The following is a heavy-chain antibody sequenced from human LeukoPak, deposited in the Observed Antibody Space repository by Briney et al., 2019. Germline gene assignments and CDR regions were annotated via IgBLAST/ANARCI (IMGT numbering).Heavy chain of an antibody. D-gene: IGHD3-10*01. CDR1: GFIFNNYA. J-gene: IGHJ4*02. CDR2: IYYSGST. CDR3: ASGWFGELSLDY. Sequence: GSLRLSCAASGFIFNNYAMSWIRQPPGKGLEWIGYIYYSGSTNYNPSLKSRVTISVDTSKNQFSLKLSSVTAADTAVYYCASGWFGELSLDYWGQGTLVTVSS. V-gene: IGHV4-59*08.